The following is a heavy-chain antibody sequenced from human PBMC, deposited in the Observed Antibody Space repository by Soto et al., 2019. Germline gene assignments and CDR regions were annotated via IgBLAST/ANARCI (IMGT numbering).Heavy chain of an antibody. CDR2: RSGSGGNT. CDR3: AKSRPSVEKPADYVQN. CDR1: GCAFSNYA. J-gene: IGHJ4*02. Sequence: WRSLRLPLLASGCAFSNYAMARVPQAPGQGPEWISSRSGSGGNTYYADSVKGRFTISRDNSKNTLSLHMNSLTAEDTAKYYCAKSRPSVEKPADYVQNWVQGTLVTVAS. D-gene: IGHD3-10*02. V-gene: IGHV3-23*01.